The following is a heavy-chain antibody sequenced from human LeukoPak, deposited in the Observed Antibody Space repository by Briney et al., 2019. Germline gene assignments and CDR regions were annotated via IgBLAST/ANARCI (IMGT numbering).Heavy chain of an antibody. D-gene: IGHD6-13*01. CDR3: ASPDEYSSSWYDAFDI. V-gene: IGHV1-69*13. Sequence: SVKVSCKASGGTFSSYAISWVRQAPGQGLEWMGGIIPIFGTANYAQKFQGRVTITADESTSTAYMELSSLRSEDTAVYYCASPDEYSSSWYDAFDIWGQGTTVTFSS. CDR1: GGTFSSYA. J-gene: IGHJ3*02. CDR2: IIPIFGTA.